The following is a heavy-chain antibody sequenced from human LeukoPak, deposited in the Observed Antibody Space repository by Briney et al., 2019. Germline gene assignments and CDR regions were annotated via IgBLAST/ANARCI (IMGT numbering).Heavy chain of an antibody. CDR3: ARASGYCSGGSCYSVRSYYYYYGMDV. D-gene: IGHD2-15*01. Sequence: SETLSLTCAVYGGSFSGYYWSWIRHPPGKGLEWIWEINHSGSTNYNPSLMSRVTISVDTSKNQFSLKLSSVTAADTAVYYCARASGYCSGGSCYSVRSYYYYYGMDVWGQGTTVTVSS. CDR1: GGSFSGYY. V-gene: IGHV4-34*01. J-gene: IGHJ6*02. CDR2: INHSGST.